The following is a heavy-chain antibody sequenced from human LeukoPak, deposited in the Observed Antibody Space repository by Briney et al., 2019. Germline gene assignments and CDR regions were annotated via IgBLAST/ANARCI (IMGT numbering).Heavy chain of an antibody. CDR2: IGTYNGNT. CDR3: ARVMRRDAYNRPLDY. J-gene: IGHJ4*02. D-gene: IGHD5-24*01. Sequence: ASVKVSCKASRYTFTSYGITWVRQAPGQGLEWMGWIGTYNGNTEYAQKLQGRVTVTTDTSTATAYMELRSLRSDDTAVYYCARVMRRDAYNRPLDYWGQGTLVTVSS. CDR1: RYTFTSYG. V-gene: IGHV1-18*01.